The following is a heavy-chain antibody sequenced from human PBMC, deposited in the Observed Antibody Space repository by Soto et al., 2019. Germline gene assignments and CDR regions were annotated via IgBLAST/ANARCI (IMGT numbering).Heavy chain of an antibody. CDR1: GYTFTSYG. J-gene: IGHJ6*02. CDR3: ARIHIFGADNSPPSYYGMDV. Sequence: VQSGPEVKEPGASVKVSCETFGYTFTSYGVTWVRQAPGKGPEWMGWVSGYNGDTDYAQNLQGRVFMTTDRSTKTAYMELRSLRSDDPAVYYCARIHIFGADNSPPSYYGMDVWGQGTTITVSS. D-gene: IGHD3-3*02. V-gene: IGHV1-18*01. CDR2: VSGYNGDT.